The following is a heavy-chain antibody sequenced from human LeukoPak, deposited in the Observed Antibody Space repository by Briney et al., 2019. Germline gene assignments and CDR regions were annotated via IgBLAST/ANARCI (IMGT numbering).Heavy chain of an antibody. Sequence: PGGSLRLSCAASGFSFNAYGLHWVRQAPGKGLEWVAVIPYDGSEQHYTDSVKGRFTISRDNSNNTLYLQMNSLRIEDTAVYYCARALDEGARFDYWGQGTLVTVSS. J-gene: IGHJ4*02. CDR3: ARALDEGARFDY. V-gene: IGHV3-30*03. CDR2: IPYDGSEQ. CDR1: GFSFNAYG.